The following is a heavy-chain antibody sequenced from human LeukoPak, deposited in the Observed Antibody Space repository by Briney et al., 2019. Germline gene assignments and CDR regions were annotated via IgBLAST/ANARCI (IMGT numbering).Heavy chain of an antibody. D-gene: IGHD2-2*01. CDR3: ARRDCSSFKCYSFDY. V-gene: IGHV3-73*01. CDR2: IKTRAESFDI. J-gene: IGHJ4*02. Sequence: GGSLRLSCAASGFRFSDFDIHWVRQASGKGLEWVRRIKTRAESFDIQYAESVKGRFNLYRDDSKTTASLQMDSLKTEDTAVYYCARRDCSSFKCYSFDYWGQGILVTVSS. CDR1: GFRFSDFD.